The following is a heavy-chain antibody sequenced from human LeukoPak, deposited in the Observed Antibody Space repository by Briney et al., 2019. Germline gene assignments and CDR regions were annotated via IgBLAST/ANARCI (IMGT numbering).Heavy chain of an antibody. D-gene: IGHD7-27*01. CDR2: IRFDESDK. J-gene: IGHJ4*02. CDR3: AKDLNWGWDY. Sequence: GRSLRLSCVASGFTFSHYSMHWVRQGPGKGLEWVAHIRFDESDKYYADSVKGRFTISRDISRNTVYLQMNSLRPEDTAVYHCAKDLNWGWDYWGQGTLVTVSS. V-gene: IGHV3-30*04. CDR1: GFTFSHYS.